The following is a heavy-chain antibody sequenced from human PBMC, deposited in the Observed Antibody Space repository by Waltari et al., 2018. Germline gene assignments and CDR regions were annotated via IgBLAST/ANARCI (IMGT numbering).Heavy chain of an antibody. CDR3: ASSATVTTRRPFDI. CDR1: GGSISSYY. D-gene: IGHD4-17*01. CDR2: IYYSGST. V-gene: IGHV4-59*01. Sequence: QVQLQESGPGLVKPSETLSLTCTVSGGSISSYYWSWIRQPPGKGLEWIGYIYYSGSTNYNPSLKSRVTISVDTSKNQFSLKLSSVTAADTAVYYCASSATVTTRRPFDIWGQGTMVTVSS. J-gene: IGHJ3*02.